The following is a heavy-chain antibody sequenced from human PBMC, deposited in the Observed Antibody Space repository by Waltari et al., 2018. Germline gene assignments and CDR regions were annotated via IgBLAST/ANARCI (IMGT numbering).Heavy chain of an antibody. Sequence: QVQLQESGPGLVKPSETLSLTCAVSGYSISSGYYWGWIRQPPGKGLEWIGSIYHSGSTYYNPSLKSRVTISVDTSKNQFSLKLSSVTAADTAVYYCARPIQLWLNYYYMDVWGKGTTVTVSS. CDR3: ARPIQLWLNYYYMDV. D-gene: IGHD5-18*01. CDR1: GYSISSGYY. J-gene: IGHJ6*03. CDR2: IYHSGST. V-gene: IGHV4-38-2*01.